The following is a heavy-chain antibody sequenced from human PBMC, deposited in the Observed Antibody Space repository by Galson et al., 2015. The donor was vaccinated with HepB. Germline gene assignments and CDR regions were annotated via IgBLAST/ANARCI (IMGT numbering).Heavy chain of an antibody. CDR3: AGGREYQLLYYYGMDV. CDR1: GGTFSSYT. D-gene: IGHD2-2*01. CDR2: IIPILGIA. J-gene: IGHJ6*02. V-gene: IGHV1-69*02. Sequence: SVKVSCKASGGTFSSYTISWVRQAPGQGLEWMGRIIPILGIANYAQKFQGRVTITADKSTSTAYMELSSLRSEDTAVYYCAGGREYQLLYYYGMDVWGQGTTVTVSS.